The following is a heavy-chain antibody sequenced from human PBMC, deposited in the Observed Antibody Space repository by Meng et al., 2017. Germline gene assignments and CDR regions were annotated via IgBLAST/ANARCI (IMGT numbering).Heavy chain of an antibody. D-gene: IGHD6-13*01. J-gene: IGHJ4*02. V-gene: IGHV4-34*01. Sequence: SETLSLTCAVYGGSSSGYYWSWSRQPPGKGLEWIGEINHSGSTNYNPSLKSRVTISVDTSKNQFSLKMSSVTPADTAVYYWERVRPYSSTWYLKWGGFDYWGQGTLVTVSS. CDR1: GGSSSGYY. CDR3: ERVRPYSSTWYLKWGGFDY. CDR2: INHSGST.